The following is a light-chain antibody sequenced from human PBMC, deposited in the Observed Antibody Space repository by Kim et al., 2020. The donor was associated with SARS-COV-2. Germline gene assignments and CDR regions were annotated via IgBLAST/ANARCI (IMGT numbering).Light chain of an antibody. CDR1: QSVGIK. J-gene: IGKJ5*01. Sequence: EIVMTQSPATLSVSPGEIATLSCRASQSVGIKLAWYQQKPGQVPRLLIYDASTRETGIPGRFSGSGSGTEFTLTIGSLQSEDFALYYCQQYHKWPGITFGQGTRLEIK. CDR3: QQYHKWPGIT. V-gene: IGKV3-15*01. CDR2: DAS.